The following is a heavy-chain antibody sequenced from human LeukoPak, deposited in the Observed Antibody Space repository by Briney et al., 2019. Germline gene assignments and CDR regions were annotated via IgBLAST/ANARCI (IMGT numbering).Heavy chain of an antibody. D-gene: IGHD6-13*01. CDR2: IYYSGST. Sequence: KPSETLSLTCTVSGGSISSSSYYWGWIRQPPGKGLEWIGSIYYSGSTYYNPSLKSRVTISVDMSKNQFSLKLSSVTAADTAVYYCARQPSSWYWIFGYFDYWGQGTLVTVSS. V-gene: IGHV4-39*01. J-gene: IGHJ4*02. CDR3: ARQPSSWYWIFGYFDY. CDR1: GGSISSSSYY.